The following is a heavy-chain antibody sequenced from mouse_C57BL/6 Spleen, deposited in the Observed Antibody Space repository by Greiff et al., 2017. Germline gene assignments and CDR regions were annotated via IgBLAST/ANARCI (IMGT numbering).Heavy chain of an antibody. Sequence: VQLQQSGAELVRPGASVKLSCTASGFNIKDYYMHWVKQRPEQGLEWIGRIDPEDGDTEYAPKFQGKATMTADTSSNTAYLQLSSLTSEDTAVYYCTTRLLRYPLFDYWGQGTTLTVSS. V-gene: IGHV14-1*01. J-gene: IGHJ2*01. CDR1: GFNIKDYY. D-gene: IGHD1-1*01. CDR2: IDPEDGDT. CDR3: TTRLLRYPLFDY.